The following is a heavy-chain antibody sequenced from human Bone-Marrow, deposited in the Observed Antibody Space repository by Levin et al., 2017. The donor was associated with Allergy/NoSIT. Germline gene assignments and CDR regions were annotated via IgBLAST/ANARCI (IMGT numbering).Heavy chain of an antibody. J-gene: IGHJ4*02. CDR3: ARARGATDFDY. Sequence: GGSLRLSCKSSGHTFSTFDINWVRQATGRGLEWMGWLNFNSGNTGYAQRFQDRVTMTRDTSMGTVYMELNTLTSEDTAVYYCARARGATDFDYWGQGTLVTVS. CDR2: LNFNSGNT. CDR1: GHTFSTFD. V-gene: IGHV1-8*02. D-gene: IGHD1-26*01.